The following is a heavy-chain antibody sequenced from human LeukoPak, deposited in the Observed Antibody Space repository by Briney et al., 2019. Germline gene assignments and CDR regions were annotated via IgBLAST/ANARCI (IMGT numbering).Heavy chain of an antibody. CDR3: AKDHDYRREYYFDY. Sequence: PGGSLRLSCAASGFTFSSYAMSGVRQAPGKGLEWVSAISGSGGSTYYADSVKGRFTISRDNSKNTLYLQMNSLRAEDTAVYYCAKDHDYRREYYFDYWGQGTLVTVSS. J-gene: IGHJ4*02. CDR2: ISGSGGST. D-gene: IGHD4-11*01. CDR1: GFTFSSYA. V-gene: IGHV3-23*01.